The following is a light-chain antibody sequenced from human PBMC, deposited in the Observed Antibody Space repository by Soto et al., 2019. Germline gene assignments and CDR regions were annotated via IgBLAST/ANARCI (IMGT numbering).Light chain of an antibody. V-gene: IGKV1-5*01. CDR3: QQYNSLPVT. CDR1: KSISRW. J-gene: IGKJ4*01. Sequence: DIQMTQSPSTLSASVGDRVTITCRASKSISRWLAWYQQKPGKAPKLLIYDASSLESGVPSGFSGSGSGTEFTLTISSLQPDDFASYYCQQYNSLPVTFAGGTKVEIK. CDR2: DAS.